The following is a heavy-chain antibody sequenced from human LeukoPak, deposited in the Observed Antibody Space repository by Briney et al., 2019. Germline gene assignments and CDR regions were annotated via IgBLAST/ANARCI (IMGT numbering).Heavy chain of an antibody. D-gene: IGHD3-16*01. V-gene: IGHV3-7*01. CDR3: ARGGSYPEY. J-gene: IGHJ4*02. CDR2: IKPDGGEK. CDR1: GFTFSTYW. Sequence: PGGSLRLSCAASGFTFSTYWMSWVRQAPGKGLEWVANIKPDGGEKYYVDSVEGRFTISRDNAKNSLYLQMNSLRVEDTAMYCCARGGSYPEYWGQGALVTVSS.